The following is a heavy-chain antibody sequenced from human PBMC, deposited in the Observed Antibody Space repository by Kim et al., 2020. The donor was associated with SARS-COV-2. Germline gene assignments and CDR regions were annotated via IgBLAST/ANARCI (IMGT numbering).Heavy chain of an antibody. CDR3: SRLHVVLTIVSPFYFDS. J-gene: IGHJ5*01. CDR1: DDSISRFY. D-gene: IGHD3-22*01. CDR2: VHNTGTT. V-gene: IGHV4-59*01. Sequence: SETLSLTCGVSDDSISRFYWSWIRRSPGKALEWLGYVHNTGTTKYNPSLKGRVIMSLEDSNKHATMLLVYMLTADEAAYYCSRLHVVLTIVSPFYFDS.